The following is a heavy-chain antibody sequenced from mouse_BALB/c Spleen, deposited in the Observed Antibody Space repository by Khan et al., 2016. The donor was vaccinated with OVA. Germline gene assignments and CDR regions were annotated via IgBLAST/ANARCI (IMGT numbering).Heavy chain of an antibody. D-gene: IGHD1-1*01. V-gene: IGHV3-2*02. Sequence: EVQLQESGPGLVKPSQSLSLTCTVTGYSITSDYAWNWIRQFPGNKLEWMGYIKYSGSTSYNPSLKSRFSITRDTSKNQFFLQLKSVTTEDTAAXYCARSGSISTVVATNFDYWGQGTTLTVSS. CDR2: IKYSGST. J-gene: IGHJ2*01. CDR1: GYSITSDYA. CDR3: ARSGSISTVVATNFDY.